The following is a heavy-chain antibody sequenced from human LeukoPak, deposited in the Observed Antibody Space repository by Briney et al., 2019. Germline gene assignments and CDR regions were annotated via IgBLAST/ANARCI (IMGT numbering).Heavy chain of an antibody. CDR2: IHPNNGAT. Sequence: GASVKVSCKASGYTFTDYSLYWMRQAPGQGLEWVAWIHPNNGATNYAQKFQGRVTMTRDTSISTAYLELDRLTSDDTAVYYCARNGGGLDYWGQGTLVTVSS. CDR1: GYTFTDYS. D-gene: IGHD2-8*01. CDR3: ARNGGGLDY. J-gene: IGHJ4*02. V-gene: IGHV1-2*02.